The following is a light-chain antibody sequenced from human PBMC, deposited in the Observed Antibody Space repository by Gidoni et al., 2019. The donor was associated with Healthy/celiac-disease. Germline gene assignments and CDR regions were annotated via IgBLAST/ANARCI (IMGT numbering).Light chain of an antibody. CDR1: QGISNY. CDR3: QKYNSAPPT. CDR2: AAS. V-gene: IGKV1-27*01. J-gene: IGKJ1*01. Sequence: DIQLTQSPSSLSASVGDRVTITCRASQGISNYLAWYQPKPGKGPKLLIYAASTLQSGVPSRFSGSGSGTAFTLTISRLQPEDVATYYCQKYNSAPPTFGQGTKVEIK.